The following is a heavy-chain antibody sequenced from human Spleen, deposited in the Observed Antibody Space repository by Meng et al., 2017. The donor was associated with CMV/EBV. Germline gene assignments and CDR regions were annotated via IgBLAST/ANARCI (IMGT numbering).Heavy chain of an antibody. CDR1: GGSIRTYHY. V-gene: IGHV4-38-2*02. D-gene: IGHD1-26*01. CDR3: ARETGWEFEGHDSFDL. J-gene: IGHJ3*01. CDR2: IYHRGST. Sequence: SETLSLTCTVSGGSIRTYHYWGWIRQPPGKGLEWIGSIYHRGSTYQKPSFKGRVTTSVDTSKNQFSLKLTSVTAADTAVYFCARETGWEFEGHDSFDLWGQGTMVTVS.